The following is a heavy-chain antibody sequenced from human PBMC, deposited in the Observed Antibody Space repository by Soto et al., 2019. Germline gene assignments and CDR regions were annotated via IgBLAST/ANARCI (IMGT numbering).Heavy chain of an antibody. J-gene: IGHJ3*02. Sequence: PGGSLRLSCAASGFTFSGYAMSWVRQSPGRGLEWVSATTGSGYTTYYADSVKGRLTISRDNSKNTLFLQMNSLRPEDTALYYCAKAPRSSPDAFDIWGQGTMVTVSS. V-gene: IGHV3-23*01. D-gene: IGHD2-2*01. CDR3: AKAPRSSPDAFDI. CDR2: TTGSGYTT. CDR1: GFTFSGYA.